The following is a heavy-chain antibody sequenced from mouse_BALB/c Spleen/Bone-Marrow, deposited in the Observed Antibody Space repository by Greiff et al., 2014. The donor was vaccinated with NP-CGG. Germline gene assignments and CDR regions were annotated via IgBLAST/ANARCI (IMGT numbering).Heavy chain of an antibody. CDR1: GYAFSSYW. Sequence: VKLMESGAELVRPGSSVKISCKASGYAFSSYWMNWVKQRPGQGLEWIGQIYPGDGDTNYNGNFKYKATLTTDKSSTTAYMQLSSLTSEDSAVYFCARGGRLTGYYFDYWGQGTTLTVSS. J-gene: IGHJ2*01. CDR3: ARGGRLTGYYFDY. V-gene: IGHV1-80*01. CDR2: IYPGDGDT. D-gene: IGHD4-1*01.